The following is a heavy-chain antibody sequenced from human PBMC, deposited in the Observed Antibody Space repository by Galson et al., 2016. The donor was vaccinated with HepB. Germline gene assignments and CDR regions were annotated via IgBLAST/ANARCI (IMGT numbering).Heavy chain of an antibody. CDR1: GFTFITSV. V-gene: IGHV3-23*01. CDR2: FRGRANT. CDR3: VRDRRLQGLDY. D-gene: IGHD5-24*01. J-gene: IGHJ4*02. Sequence: SLRLSCAASGFTFITSVMSWVRQTPGKGLEWVSSFRGRANTQYADSVRGRFTASRDDSKGTLFLQMNSLTAADTAIYYCVRDRRLQGLDYWGQGILVTISS.